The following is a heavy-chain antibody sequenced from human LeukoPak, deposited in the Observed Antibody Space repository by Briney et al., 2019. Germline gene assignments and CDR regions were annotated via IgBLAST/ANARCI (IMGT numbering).Heavy chain of an antibody. CDR2: IYHSGST. Sequence: SETLSLTCAVSGGSISSGGYSWSWIRQPPGKGLEWIGYIYHSGSTNYNPSLKSRVTISVDTSKNQFSLKLSSVTAADTAVYYCARDGGIVVVPAAWRMGRANWSDPWGQGTLVTVSS. CDR1: GGSISSGGYS. J-gene: IGHJ5*02. D-gene: IGHD2-2*01. CDR3: ARDGGIVVVPAAWRMGRANWSDP. V-gene: IGHV4-30-2*01.